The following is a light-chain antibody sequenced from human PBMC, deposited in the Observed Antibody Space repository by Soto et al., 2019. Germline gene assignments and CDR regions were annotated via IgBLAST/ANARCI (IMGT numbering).Light chain of an antibody. CDR3: QQYNNWPPDRT. CDR1: QSVSSN. V-gene: IGKV3-15*01. Sequence: EIVMTQSPATLSVSPGERATLSCRASQSVSSNLAWYQQKPGQAPRLLIYGASTRATGIPARFSGSGSGTEFTLTISSLQSEDFAIYLCQQYNNWPPDRTFGQGTKVEIK. CDR2: GAS. J-gene: IGKJ1*01.